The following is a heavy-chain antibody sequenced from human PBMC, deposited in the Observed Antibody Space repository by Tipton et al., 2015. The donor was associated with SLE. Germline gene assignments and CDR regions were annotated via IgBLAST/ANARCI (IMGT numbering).Heavy chain of an antibody. V-gene: IGHV4-31*03. CDR2: IYYSGST. J-gene: IGHJ4*02. CDR3: ARGQQLALFFDY. Sequence: LRLSCTVSGGSISSGGYYWSWIRQHPGKGLEWIGYIYYSGSTYYNPSLKSRVTISVDTSKNQFSLKLSSVTATDTAVYYCARGQQLALFFDYWGQGTLGTVSS. CDR1: GGSISSGGYY. D-gene: IGHD6-13*01.